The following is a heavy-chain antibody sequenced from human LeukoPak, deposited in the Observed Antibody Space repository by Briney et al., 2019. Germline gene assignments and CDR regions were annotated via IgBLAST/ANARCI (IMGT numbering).Heavy chain of an antibody. CDR1: GFTFSSYG. V-gene: IGHV3-30*03. CDR2: ISYDGRHK. Sequence: GRSLRLSCVASGFTFSSYGMHWVRQAPGKGLEWVAVISYDGRHKYYADSVKGRFTISGDNSKNTLYLQMNSLRAEDTARYYCARVPSIAAVGIRLDYWGQGTLVTVSS. J-gene: IGHJ4*02. D-gene: IGHD6-13*01. CDR3: ARVPSIAAVGIRLDY.